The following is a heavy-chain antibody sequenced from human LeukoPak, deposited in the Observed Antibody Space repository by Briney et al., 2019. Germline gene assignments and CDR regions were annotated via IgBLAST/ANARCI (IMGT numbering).Heavy chain of an antibody. D-gene: IGHD1-26*01. CDR1: GGSISSGGYY. CDR3: ARAVCHPTIVGATGAFDI. CDR2: IYYSGST. Sequence: PSETLSLTCTVSGGSISSGGYYWSWIRQHPGKGLEWIGYIYYSGSTYYNPSLKSRVTISVDTSKNQFSLKLSSVTAADTAVYYCARAVCHPTIVGATGAFDIWGQGTMVTVSS. J-gene: IGHJ3*02. V-gene: IGHV4-31*03.